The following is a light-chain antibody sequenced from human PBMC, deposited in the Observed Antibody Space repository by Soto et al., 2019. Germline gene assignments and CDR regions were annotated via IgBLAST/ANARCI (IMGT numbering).Light chain of an antibody. Sequence: EIVLTQSPATLSLSPGERATLSCRASQSVSSYLAWYQQKPGQAPRLLIYDASNMATGIPARFSGSGSGTDFTLTICSLETGDFAVYYCQQRSNWQWTFGQGTKVEIK. CDR3: QQRSNWQWT. J-gene: IGKJ1*01. V-gene: IGKV3-11*01. CDR2: DAS. CDR1: QSVSSY.